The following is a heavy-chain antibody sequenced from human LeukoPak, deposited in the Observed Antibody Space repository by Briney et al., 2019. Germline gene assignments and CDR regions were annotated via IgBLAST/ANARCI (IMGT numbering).Heavy chain of an antibody. CDR3: ARGRYTNYWFLDY. CDR2: IGGSGDTT. V-gene: IGHV3-23*01. D-gene: IGHD2-2*02. Sequence: GGSLRLSCAASGFTFSFYAMSWVRQAPGKGLEWVSGIGGSGDTTHYADSVKGRFSISRGNSKNTLFLQMSSLRADDSAVYYCARGRYTNYWFLDYWGQGTLATVSS. CDR1: GFTFSFYA. J-gene: IGHJ4*02.